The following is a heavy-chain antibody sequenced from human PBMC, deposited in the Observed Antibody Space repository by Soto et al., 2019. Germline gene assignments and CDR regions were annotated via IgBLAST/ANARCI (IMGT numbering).Heavy chain of an antibody. CDR1: GYIFINYG. CDR3: ARDEVPAANWLDR. Sequence: ASVKVSCKASGYIFINYGITWVRQAPGQGLEWMGWISGYNGNTKYADKLQGRVTMTTDTSTTTAYMELRSLRSDDTAVYYCARDEVPAANWLDRWGQGTLVTVSX. V-gene: IGHV1-18*01. CDR2: ISGYNGNT. J-gene: IGHJ5*02. D-gene: IGHD2-2*01.